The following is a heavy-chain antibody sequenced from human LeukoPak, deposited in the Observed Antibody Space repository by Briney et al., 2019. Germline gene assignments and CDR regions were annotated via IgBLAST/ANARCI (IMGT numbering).Heavy chain of an antibody. CDR3: AGPITIFGVVISD. V-gene: IGHV3-48*01. J-gene: IGHJ4*02. CDR1: GFTFSSYS. CDR2: ISSSSSTI. D-gene: IGHD3-3*01. Sequence: PGGSLRLSCAASGFTFSSYSMNWVRQAPGKGLEWVSYISSSSSTIYYADSVKGRFTISRDNAKNSLYLQMNSLRAEDTAVYYCAGPITIFGVVISDWGQGTLVTVSS.